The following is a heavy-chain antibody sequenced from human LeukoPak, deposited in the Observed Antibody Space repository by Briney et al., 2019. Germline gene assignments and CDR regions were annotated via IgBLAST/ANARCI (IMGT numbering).Heavy chain of an antibody. CDR3: AKDSSGSYLGDYFDY. Sequence: GGSLRLSCAASGFTFSSYGMHWVRQAPCKGLEWVAFIRYDGSNKYYADSVKGRFTISRDNSKNTLYLQMNSLRAEDTAVYYCAKDSSGSYLGDYFDYWGQGTLVTVSS. D-gene: IGHD1-26*01. CDR2: IRYDGSNK. J-gene: IGHJ4*02. CDR1: GFTFSSYG. V-gene: IGHV3-30*02.